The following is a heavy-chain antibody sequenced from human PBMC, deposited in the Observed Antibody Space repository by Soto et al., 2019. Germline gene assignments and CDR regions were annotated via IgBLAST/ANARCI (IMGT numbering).Heavy chain of an antibody. V-gene: IGHV1-69*01. D-gene: IGHD3-10*01. J-gene: IGHJ4*02. CDR1: GGTFNTYA. CDR3: XXEVQVHPPAFVY. Sequence: QVQLVQSGAEMEKPGSSVKVSCQSSGGTFNTYAMNXXXXAPGQGSKWMGDISPMFGAANYAHKFQGRVTXXXXXXXXXXXXXXXXXXXXXXXXXXXXXEVQVHPPAFVYWGQGTLVTVSS. CDR2: ISPMFGAA.